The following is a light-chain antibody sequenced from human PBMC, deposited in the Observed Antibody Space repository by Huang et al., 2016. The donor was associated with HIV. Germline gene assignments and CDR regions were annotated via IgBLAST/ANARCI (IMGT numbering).Light chain of an antibody. V-gene: IGKV3-15*01. CDR3: HQYNNWRLS. J-gene: IGKJ4*01. Sequence: EIVMTQSPATLSVSPGERVTLSCRANRSVSNNLAWYQQRPAQAPRLLIYGSSTRSPRSPARFSGSGAGTDFSLTISSLQSEDFALYYCHQYNNWRLSFGGGTRVDI. CDR2: GSS. CDR1: RSVSNN.